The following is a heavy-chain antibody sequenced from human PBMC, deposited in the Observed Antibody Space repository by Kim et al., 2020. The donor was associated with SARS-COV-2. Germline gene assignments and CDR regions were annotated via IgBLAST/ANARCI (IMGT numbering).Heavy chain of an antibody. Sequence: GQKFQGRVTMNRDTSTSTVYMELGSLRSEDTAVYYCARPAGDYGTYYFDYWGQGTLVTVSS. J-gene: IGHJ4*02. D-gene: IGHD4-17*01. V-gene: IGHV1-46*01. CDR3: ARPAGDYGTYYFDY.